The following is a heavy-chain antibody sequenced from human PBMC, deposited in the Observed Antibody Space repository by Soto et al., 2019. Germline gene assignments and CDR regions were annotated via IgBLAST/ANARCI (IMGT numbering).Heavy chain of an antibody. CDR3: ARGSVVAATLFDY. J-gene: IGHJ4*02. CDR2: IYYSGRT. V-gene: IGHV4-31*03. CDR1: GGSISSGGYY. D-gene: IGHD2-15*01. Sequence: QVQLQESGPGLVKPSQTLSLTCTVSGGSISSGGYYWSWIRQHPGKGLEWIGYIYYSGRTYSTPSLKGRVTISVDTSKNQFSLKLSSVTAADTAVYYCARGSVVAATLFDYLGQGTLVTVSS.